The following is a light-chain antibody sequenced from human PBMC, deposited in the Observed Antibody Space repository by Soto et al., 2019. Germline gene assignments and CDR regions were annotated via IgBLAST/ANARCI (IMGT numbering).Light chain of an antibody. CDR2: LNSDGSH. V-gene: IGLV4-69*01. Sequence: QTVVTQSPSASASLGASVKLTCTLSSGHSSYDIAWHQQQPEKGPRYLMKLNSDGSHSKGDGIPDRFSGSSSGAERYLTISSLQSEDEADYYCQTWGTGIVVFGGGTKVTVL. CDR1: SGHSSYD. J-gene: IGLJ2*01. CDR3: QTWGTGIVV.